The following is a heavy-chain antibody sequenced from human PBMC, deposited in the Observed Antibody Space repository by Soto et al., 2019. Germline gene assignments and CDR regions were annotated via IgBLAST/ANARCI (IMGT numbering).Heavy chain of an antibody. Sequence: QVQLVESGGGVVQPGRSLRLSCAASGFTFSSYGMHWVRQAPGKGLEWVAVIWYDGSNKYYADSVKGRFTISRDNSKNKGYLQMNSLRGEGKGGDFRGRSGYDYGVKGVGLAVAGTEWFDPWGQGTLVTVSS. V-gene: IGHV3-33*01. CDR2: IWYDGSNK. J-gene: IGHJ5*02. CDR3: GRSGYDYGVKGVGLAVAGTEWFDP. CDR1: GFTFSSYG. D-gene: IGHD6-19*01.